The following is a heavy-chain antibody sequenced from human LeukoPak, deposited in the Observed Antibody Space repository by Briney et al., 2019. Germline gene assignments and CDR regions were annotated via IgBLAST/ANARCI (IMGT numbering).Heavy chain of an antibody. Sequence: PSERLSLTCSVSGGSISSLYWSWIRQPPGKGLEWIGYIYYTGSTNYNPSLKSRVTMFVDMSKNQFSLRLSSVTAADTAVYYCARHRAYSSSSPFDYWGQGTLVTVSS. J-gene: IGHJ4*02. CDR3: ARHRAYSSSSPFDY. D-gene: IGHD6-6*01. V-gene: IGHV4-59*08. CDR1: GGSISSLY. CDR2: IYYTGST.